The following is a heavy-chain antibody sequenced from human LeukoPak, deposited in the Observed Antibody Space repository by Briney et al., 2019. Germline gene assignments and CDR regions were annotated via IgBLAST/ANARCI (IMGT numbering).Heavy chain of an antibody. J-gene: IGHJ4*02. CDR2: ICAYNGNT. D-gene: IGHD3-10*01. V-gene: IGHV1-18*04. Sequence: ASVKVSCKASGYTFTSYGISWVRQAPGQGLEWMGWICAYNGNTNSAQKLQGRVTMTTDTSTSTAYMELRSLRSDDTAVYYCARGQGPYYYGSGSSTFDYWGQGTLVTVSS. CDR3: ARGQGPYYYGSGSSTFDY. CDR1: GYTFTSYG.